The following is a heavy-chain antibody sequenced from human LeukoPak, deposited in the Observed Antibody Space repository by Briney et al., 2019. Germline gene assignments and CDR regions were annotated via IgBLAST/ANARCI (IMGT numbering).Heavy chain of an antibody. Sequence: SETLSLTCTVTGGSISSGGYYWSWIRQHPGKGLEWIGYIYYSGSTYYNPSLKSRVTISVDTSKNQFSLKLSSVTAADTAVYYCARDRSLGLFDYWGQGTLVTVSS. V-gene: IGHV4-31*03. CDR3: ARDRSLGLFDY. J-gene: IGHJ4*02. CDR1: GGSISSGGYY. D-gene: IGHD6-6*01. CDR2: IYYSGST.